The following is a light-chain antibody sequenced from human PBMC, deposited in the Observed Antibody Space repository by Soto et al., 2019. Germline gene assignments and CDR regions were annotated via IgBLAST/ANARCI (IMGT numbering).Light chain of an antibody. CDR3: QPSYSTPT. Sequence: DIQMTQSPNSLSASVGDRVTISCRASQNIVTYLNWYQQKPGKAPNLLVYAASSLQNAVPSRFSDSGSGTDFTLTTSTLQAEDFATYYCQPSYSTPTFGGGTKVEIK. J-gene: IGKJ4*01. V-gene: IGKV1-39*01. CDR2: AAS. CDR1: QNIVTY.